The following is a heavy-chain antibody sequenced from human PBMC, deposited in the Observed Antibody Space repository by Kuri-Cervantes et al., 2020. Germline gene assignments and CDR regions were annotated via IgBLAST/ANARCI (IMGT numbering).Heavy chain of an antibody. V-gene: IGHV3-9*01. J-gene: IGHJ6*03. CDR1: GFTFDDYA. CDR2: ISWNSGSI. Sequence: SLKISCAASGFTFDDYAMHWVRQAPGKGLEWVSGISWNSGSIGYADSVKGRFTISRDNAKNSLYLQMNSLRAEDTAVYYCAREGGYCSSTSCYGYYYMDVWGKGTTVTVSS. D-gene: IGHD2-2*03. CDR3: AREGGYCSSTSCYGYYYMDV.